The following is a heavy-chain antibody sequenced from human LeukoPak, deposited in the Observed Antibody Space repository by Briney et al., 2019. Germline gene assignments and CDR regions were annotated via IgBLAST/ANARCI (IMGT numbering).Heavy chain of an antibody. Sequence: GSLRLSCSASGXTFSPYGMHWVRQAPGKGLEWVALIWYDGSNKYYADSVKGRFTISRDNSKSTLYLQMNSLRIEDTAVYYCVRDYTGENYYGLHFWGQGTLVTVSS. CDR2: IWYDGSNK. J-gene: IGHJ4*02. CDR3: VRDYTGENYYGLHF. V-gene: IGHV3-33*01. D-gene: IGHD1-26*01. CDR1: GXTFSPYG.